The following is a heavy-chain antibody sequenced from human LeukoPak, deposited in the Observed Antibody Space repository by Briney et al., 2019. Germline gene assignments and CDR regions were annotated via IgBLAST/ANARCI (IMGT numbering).Heavy chain of an antibody. V-gene: IGHV3-48*03. Sequence: PGGSLRLSCAGSGFTFNYYGFNWVRQAPGEGLEWVSHISSSGSTIFYADSVKGRFTISRDNAKNSVFLQMNSLRAEDTAIYYCAGEDNYDDYYFDDWGQGTLVTVSS. CDR1: GFTFNYYG. CDR3: AGEDNYDDYYFDD. J-gene: IGHJ4*02. CDR2: ISSSGSTI. D-gene: IGHD3-3*01.